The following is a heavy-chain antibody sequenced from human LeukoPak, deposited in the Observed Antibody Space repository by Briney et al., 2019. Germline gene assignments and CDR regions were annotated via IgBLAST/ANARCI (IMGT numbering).Heavy chain of an antibody. CDR3: ASGYSGYDLNY. Sequence: GASVKVSCKTSDFRDYYMNWVRQAPGQGLEWLGWINPKSGDTDYAQKFQGRVTMTRDTSISTAYMELSGLKPDDTANYFCASGYSGYDLNYWGQGTQVTVSS. V-gene: IGHV1-2*02. D-gene: IGHD5-12*01. CDR1: DFRDYY. J-gene: IGHJ4*02. CDR2: INPKSGDT.